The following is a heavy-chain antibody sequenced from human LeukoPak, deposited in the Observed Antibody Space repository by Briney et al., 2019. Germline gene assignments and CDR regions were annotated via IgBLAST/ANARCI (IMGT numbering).Heavy chain of an antibody. Sequence: PGGSLRLSCAASGFTFKKYWMNWVRQVPGKGLECLGNIKEDGSGTYYADSVKGRFTISRDNPKNLLFLQINSLRVEDTAVYYCARETPRRGETRDGYRWGQGTLVTVSS. J-gene: IGHJ4*02. CDR2: IKEDGSGT. CDR1: GFTFKKYW. D-gene: IGHD5-24*01. V-gene: IGHV3-7*01. CDR3: ARETPRRGETRDGYR.